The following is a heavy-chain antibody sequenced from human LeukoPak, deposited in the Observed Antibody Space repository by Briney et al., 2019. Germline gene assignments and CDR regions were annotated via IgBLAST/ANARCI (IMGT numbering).Heavy chain of an antibody. J-gene: IGHJ4*02. V-gene: IGHV1-18*01. CDR1: GYTFTSYG. D-gene: IGHD3-10*01. CDR3: ARDLRGYYYGSGSYYNSVPGY. Sequence: ASVKVSCKASGYTFTSYGISWVRQAPGQGLEWMGWISAYNGNTNYAQKLQGRVTMTTDTSTSTAYMELRSLRSEDTAVYYCARDLRGYYYGSGSYYNSVPGYWGQGTLVTVSS. CDR2: ISAYNGNT.